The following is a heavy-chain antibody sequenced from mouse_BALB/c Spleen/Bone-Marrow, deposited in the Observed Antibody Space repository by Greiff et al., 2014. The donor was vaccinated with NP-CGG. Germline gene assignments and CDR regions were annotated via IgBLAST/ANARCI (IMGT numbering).Heavy chain of an antibody. D-gene: IGHD2-1*01. J-gene: IGHJ4*01. CDR2: IWSDGST. V-gene: IGHV2-6-1*01. CDR1: GFSLTSYG. CDR3: ARHSGGNYGYAMDY. Sequence: VQLQESGPGLVAPSQSLSITCTISGFSLTSYGVHWVRQPPGKGLEWLVVIWSDGSTTYNSALKSRVSISKDNSKSQVFLKMNSLQTDDTAMYYCARHSGGNYGYAMDYWGQGTSVTVSS.